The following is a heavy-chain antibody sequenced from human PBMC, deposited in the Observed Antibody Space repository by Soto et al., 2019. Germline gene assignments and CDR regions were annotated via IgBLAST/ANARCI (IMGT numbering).Heavy chain of an antibody. CDR3: ARSARKVGDGDAFDI. D-gene: IGHD4-17*01. J-gene: IGHJ3*02. CDR2: ISAYNGNT. Sequence: ASVKVSCKASGYTFTSYGISWVRQAPGQGLEWMGWISAYNGNTNYAQKLQGRVTMTTDTSTSTAYMELRSLRSDDTAVYYCARSARKVGDGDAFDIWGQGTMVTVS. CDR1: GYTFTSYG. V-gene: IGHV1-18*01.